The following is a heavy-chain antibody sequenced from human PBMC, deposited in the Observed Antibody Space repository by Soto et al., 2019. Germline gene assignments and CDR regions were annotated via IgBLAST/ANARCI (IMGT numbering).Heavy chain of an antibody. CDR2: VRSRANNFAT. CDR1: GFIFSGSA. D-gene: IGHD2-2*02. V-gene: IGHV3-73*01. J-gene: IGHJ6*02. CDR3: ARGQGAAIGDYYYHGMDV. Sequence: AGGSLRLSCAASGFIFSGSAIHWVRQASGKGLEWVGRVRSRANNFATSSAASVKGRFTFSRDDSQNTAYLQMNNLKPEDTAVYYCARGQGAAIGDYYYHGMDVWGQVTTVTASS.